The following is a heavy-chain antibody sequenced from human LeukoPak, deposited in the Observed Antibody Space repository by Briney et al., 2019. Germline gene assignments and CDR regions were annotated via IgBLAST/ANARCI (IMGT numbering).Heavy chain of an antibody. CDR3: ASQVAVATIIDY. J-gene: IGHJ4*02. V-gene: IGHV3-11*04. CDR1: GFTFSDYY. Sequence: GGSLRLSCAASGFTFSDYYMSWIRHAPGKGLECVSYISSSCRTIYYADSVKGRFTISRDNPKNSLYLQMNSLRAEDTAVYYCASQVAVATIIDYWGQGTLVTVSS. D-gene: IGHD5-12*01. CDR2: ISSSCRTI.